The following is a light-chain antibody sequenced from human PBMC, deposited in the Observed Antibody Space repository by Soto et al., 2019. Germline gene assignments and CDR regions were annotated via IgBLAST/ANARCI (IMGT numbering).Light chain of an antibody. Sequence: EIVLTQSPGTLSLSPGDGATLSCRASQSVSFSYLAWYRQKPGQAPRLLIYGASSRATGIPDRFSGSESGTDFTLTISRLEPEDFAVYYCQQYGSSPLTFGGGTQVEI. J-gene: IGKJ4*01. V-gene: IGKV3-20*01. CDR2: GAS. CDR1: QSVSFSY. CDR3: QQYGSSPLT.